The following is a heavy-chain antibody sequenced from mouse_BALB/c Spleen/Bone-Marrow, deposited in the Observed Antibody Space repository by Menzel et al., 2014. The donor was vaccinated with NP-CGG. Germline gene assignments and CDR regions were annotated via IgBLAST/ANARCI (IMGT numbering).Heavy chain of an antibody. J-gene: IGHJ2*01. D-gene: IGHD4-1*01. Sequence: EVKLVESGGDLVKPGGSLKLSCAASGFTFSSYGMSWVRQTPDKRLEWVATISSGGSYTYYPDSVKGRFTISRDNAKNTLYLRMSSLKSEDTAMYYCARLGRDYFDYWGQGTTLTVSS. CDR2: ISSGGSYT. CDR1: GFTFSSYG. CDR3: ARLGRDYFDY. V-gene: IGHV5-6*01.